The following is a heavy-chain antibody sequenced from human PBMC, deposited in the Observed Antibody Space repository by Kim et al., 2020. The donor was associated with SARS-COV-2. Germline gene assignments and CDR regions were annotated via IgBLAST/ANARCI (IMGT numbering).Heavy chain of an antibody. CDR3: ARGLVAAGFYYYAMDV. CDR1: GFTFSSYW. J-gene: IGHJ6*02. V-gene: IGHV3-74*01. CDR2: INSDGSST. D-gene: IGHD6-13*01. Sequence: GGSLRLSCAASGFTFSSYWMHWVRQVPGKGLVWVSRINSDGSSTTYADTGKGRFTISRDNAKNTLYLQMNSLRAEDTALYYCARGLVAAGFYYYAMDVWGQGTTVTVSS.